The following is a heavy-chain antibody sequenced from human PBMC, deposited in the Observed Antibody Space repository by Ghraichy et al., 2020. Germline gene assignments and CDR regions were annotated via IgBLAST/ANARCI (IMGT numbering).Heavy chain of an antibody. D-gene: IGHD3-16*01. CDR1: GFIFSTNN. Sequence: GESLNISCAASGFIFSTNNMHWVRQAPGKGLEWLAFIRYNGSDKDYVDSVKGRFTISRDNSKKTLYLQMNSVRVEDTAVYYCVKDLSGGWAFDIWGQGTMVTVSS. V-gene: IGHV3-30*02. CDR2: IRYNGSDK. J-gene: IGHJ3*02. CDR3: VKDLSGGWAFDI.